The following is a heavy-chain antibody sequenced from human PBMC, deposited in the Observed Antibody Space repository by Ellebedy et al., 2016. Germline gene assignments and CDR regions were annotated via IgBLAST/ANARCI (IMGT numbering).Heavy chain of an antibody. J-gene: IGHJ4*02. CDR1: GGSISSGGYY. CDR2: IYYSGST. CDR3: ARETYDGDMSFDY. V-gene: IGHV4-30-4*01. D-gene: IGHD4-17*01. Sequence: SETLSLTCTVSGGSISSGGYYWSWIRQPPGKGLEWIGYIYYSGSTYYNPSLKSRVTISVDTSKNQFSLKLSSVTAADTAVYYCARETYDGDMSFDYWGQGTLVTVSS.